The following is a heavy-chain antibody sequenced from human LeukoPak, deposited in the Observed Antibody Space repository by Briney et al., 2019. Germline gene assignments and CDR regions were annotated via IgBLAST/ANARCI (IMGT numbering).Heavy chain of an antibody. V-gene: IGHV3-7*01. CDR2: IKQDGSEK. Sequence: GGSLRLSCAASGFTFSSYWMSWVRQAPGKGLEWVANIKQDGSEKYYVDSVKGRFTISRDNAKNSLYLQMNSLRAEDTAVYYCARDLNYGDYWGGDYWGQGTLVTVSS. CDR3: ARDLNYGDYWGGDY. D-gene: IGHD4-17*01. CDR1: GFTFSSYW. J-gene: IGHJ4*02.